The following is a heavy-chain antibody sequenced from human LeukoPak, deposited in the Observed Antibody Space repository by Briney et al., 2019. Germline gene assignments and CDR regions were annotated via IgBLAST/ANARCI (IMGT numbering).Heavy chain of an antibody. J-gene: IGHJ4*02. CDR2: ISYDGSNK. CDR1: GFTFSSYG. V-gene: IGHV3-30*03. D-gene: IGHD6-19*01. Sequence: PGGSLRLSCAASGFTFSSYGMHWVRQAPGKGLEWVAVISYDGSNKYYADSVKGRFTISRDNSKNTLYLQMNSLRAEDTAVYYCAREYSSGWYTGGKYYFDYWGQGTLVTVSS. CDR3: AREYSSGWYTGGKYYFDY.